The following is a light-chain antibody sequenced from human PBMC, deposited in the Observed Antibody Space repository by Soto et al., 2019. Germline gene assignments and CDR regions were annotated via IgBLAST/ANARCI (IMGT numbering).Light chain of an antibody. CDR3: QQYGSSPRT. CDR2: GAS. J-gene: IGKJ1*01. V-gene: IGKV3-20*01. CDR1: PTVNSDY. Sequence: EVVLTHSPGTLSLSQCETATLSFSASPTVNSDYLAWFQQRPGQAPRLLIYGASTRATGIPDRFSGSGSGTDFTLTIRRLEPEDFAVYYCQQYGSSPRTFGQGTKVDIK.